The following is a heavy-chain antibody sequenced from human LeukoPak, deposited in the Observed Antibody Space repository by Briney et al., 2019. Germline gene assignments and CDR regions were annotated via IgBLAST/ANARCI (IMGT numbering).Heavy chain of an antibody. CDR3: ARVSVNDYVWGSYRYRYFDY. Sequence: PSETLSLTCAVYGGSFSGYYWSWIRQPPGKGLEWIGEINHSGSTNYNPSLKSRVTISVDTSKSQFSLKLSSVTAADTAVYYCARVSVNDYVWGSYRYRYFDYWGQGTLVTVSS. CDR2: INHSGST. V-gene: IGHV4-34*01. J-gene: IGHJ4*02. CDR1: GGSFSGYY. D-gene: IGHD3-16*02.